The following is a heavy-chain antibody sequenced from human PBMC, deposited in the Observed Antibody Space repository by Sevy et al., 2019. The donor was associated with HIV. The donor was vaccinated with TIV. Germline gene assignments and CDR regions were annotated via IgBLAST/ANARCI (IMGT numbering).Heavy chain of an antibody. J-gene: IGHJ3*02. CDR3: ARRSRNRGHQLAHDAFDI. D-gene: IGHD3-10*01. Sequence: GESLKISCKGSGYSFTSYWIGWVRQMPGKGLEWMGIIYPGDSDTRYSPSFQGQVTISADKSISTAYLQWSSLKASDTAMYYCARRSRNRGHQLAHDAFDIWGQGTMVTVSS. CDR1: GYSFTSYW. CDR2: IYPGDSDT. V-gene: IGHV5-51*01.